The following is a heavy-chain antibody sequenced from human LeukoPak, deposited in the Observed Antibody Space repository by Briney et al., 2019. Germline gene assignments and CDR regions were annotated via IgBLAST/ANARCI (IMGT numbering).Heavy chain of an antibody. J-gene: IGHJ4*02. D-gene: IGHD1-20*01. Sequence: GGSLRLSCAASGFTFSTYGMSWVRQAPGKGLEWVSAISGSGGSAYYTDSVRGRFTNSRDNSKNTLYLQMHSLRAEDTAVYYCAKETSITGAGDFWGQGALVTVSS. V-gene: IGHV3-23*01. CDR2: ISGSGGSA. CDR3: AKETSITGAGDF. CDR1: GFTFSTYG.